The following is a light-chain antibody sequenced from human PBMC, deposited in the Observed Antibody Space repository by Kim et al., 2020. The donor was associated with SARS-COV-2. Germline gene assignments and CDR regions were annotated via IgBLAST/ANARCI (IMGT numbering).Light chain of an antibody. J-gene: IGLJ3*02. Sequence: GQRVTISCPGTGATIGDNSVCWSQHSPGTGPKLLICGSDRRPSGVPDRFSGSKSATSASLAISGLRSEDEADYYCATWDDSLSGWVFGGGTQLTVL. CDR3: ATWDDSLSGWV. CDR2: GSD. V-gene: IGLV1-47*01. CDR1: GATIGDNS.